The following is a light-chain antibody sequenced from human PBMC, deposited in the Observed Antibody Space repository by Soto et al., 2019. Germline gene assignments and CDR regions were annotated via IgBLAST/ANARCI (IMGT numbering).Light chain of an antibody. CDR1: SGHSSYA. J-gene: IGLJ2*01. CDR3: QTWGTGTVV. V-gene: IGLV4-69*01. CDR2: VNSDGRH. Sequence: QLVLTQSPSASASLGASVKRTCTLSSGHSSYAIAWHQQQPVKGPLYLMRVNSDGRHIKGDGNPDRFSGSSSGAERYLTNSSLQSEDEDDNYCQTWGTGTVVFGGGTTPTVL.